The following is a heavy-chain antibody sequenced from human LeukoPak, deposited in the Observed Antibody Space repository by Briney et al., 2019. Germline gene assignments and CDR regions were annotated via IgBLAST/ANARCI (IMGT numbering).Heavy chain of an antibody. CDR1: GGSISSGDYS. CDR2: IYYSGST. Sequence: PSQTLSLTCTVSGGSISSGDYSWSWLRQHPGKGLEWIGNIYYSGSTYYNPSLKSRVTISVDTSKSQFSLKLSSVTAADTAVYYCAREGYDSSYYYYLDYWGQGTLVTVSS. CDR3: AREGYDSSYYYYLDY. D-gene: IGHD3-22*01. V-gene: IGHV4-31*02. J-gene: IGHJ4*02.